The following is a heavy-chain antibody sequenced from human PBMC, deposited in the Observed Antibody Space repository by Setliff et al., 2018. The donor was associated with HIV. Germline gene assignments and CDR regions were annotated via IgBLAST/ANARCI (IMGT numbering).Heavy chain of an antibody. J-gene: IGHJ4*02. CDR2: IFYTGST. V-gene: IGHV4-59*08. Sequence: SETLSLTCTVSGGSISSYYWTWLRQFPGKGLEWIGFIFYTGSTKYNPSLNSRVTISVDTSKNQFSLKLSSVTAADTAVYYCGRQVPVPGVAVTPIDYWGQGTLVTVSS. CDR3: GRQVPVPGVAVTPIDY. D-gene: IGHD3-22*01. CDR1: GGSISSYY.